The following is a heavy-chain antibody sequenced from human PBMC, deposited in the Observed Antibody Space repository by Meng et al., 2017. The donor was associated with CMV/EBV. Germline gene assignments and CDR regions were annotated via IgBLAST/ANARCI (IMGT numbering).Heavy chain of an antibody. CDR3: ARDSSGWYPHFDY. CDR2: LSPSGLT. J-gene: IGHJ4*02. Sequence: PGLLHPSQSLSLPSPFAARSNTRSSWCSILSPASTSLEWICLLSPSGLTTYTPSLKSRVTMSVATSKNQFSLKLSSVTAADTAVYYCARDSSGWYPHFDYWGQGTLVTVSS. V-gene: IGHV4-4*07. D-gene: IGHD6-19*01. CDR1: ARSNTRSS.